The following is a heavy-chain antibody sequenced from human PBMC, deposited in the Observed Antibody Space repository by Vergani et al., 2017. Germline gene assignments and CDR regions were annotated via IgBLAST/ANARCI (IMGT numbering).Heavy chain of an antibody. Sequence: QVQLVQSGAEVKKPGSSVKVSCKASEGTFSSYAISWVRQAPGQGLEWMGGIIPIFGTANYAQKFQGRVTITADESTSTAYMELSSLRSEDTAVYYCARVNDFWSGYYSGVYYYFYMDVWGKGTTVTVSS. D-gene: IGHD3-3*01. J-gene: IGHJ6*03. V-gene: IGHV1-69*01. CDR2: IIPIFGTA. CDR1: EGTFSSYA. CDR3: ARVNDFWSGYYSGVYYYFYMDV.